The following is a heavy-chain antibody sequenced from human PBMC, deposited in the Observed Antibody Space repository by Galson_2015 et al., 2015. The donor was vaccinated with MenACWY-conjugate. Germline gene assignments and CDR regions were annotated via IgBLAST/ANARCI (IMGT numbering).Heavy chain of an antibody. CDR2: INSDGSNT. CDR3: AKAQGGPRSYLTLTPDAFDI. V-gene: IGHV3-74*01. Sequence: SLRLSCAASGFTFSSYWMHWVRQAPGKGLVWVSRINSDGSNTNYADSVKGRFTISRDNAKNTVCLQMNSLRAEDTALYYCAKAQGGPRSYLTLTPDAFDIWGQGTMVTVSS. CDR1: GFTFSSYW. D-gene: IGHD1-26*01. J-gene: IGHJ3*02.